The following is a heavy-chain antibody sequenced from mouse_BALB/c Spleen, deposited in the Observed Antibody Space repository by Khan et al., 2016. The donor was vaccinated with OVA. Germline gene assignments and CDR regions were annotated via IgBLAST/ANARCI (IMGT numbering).Heavy chain of an antibody. J-gene: IGHJ3*01. CDR3: ARRNYGGYTLAY. D-gene: IGHD1-2*01. CDR1: GYTFTDYY. Sequence: QVQLQQSGAELARPGASVKLSCKASGYTFTDYYINWVKQRTGQGLEWIGELYPGSGNTYYNEKFKGKATLTADNSSSTAYMQLSSRTSEDSAVLFGARRNYGGYTLAYWGQGTLVTGSA. V-gene: IGHV1-77*01. CDR2: LYPGSGNT.